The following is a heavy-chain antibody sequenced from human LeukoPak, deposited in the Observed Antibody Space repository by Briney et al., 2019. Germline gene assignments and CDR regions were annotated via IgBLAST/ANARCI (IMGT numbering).Heavy chain of an antibody. V-gene: IGHV3-7*03. CDR1: GFTFSSYW. CDR3: AKDRVVVVAATSLLEN. D-gene: IGHD2-15*01. Sequence: PGGSLRLSCAASGFTFSSYWMSWVRQAPGKGLEWVANIKQDGSEKYYVDSVKGRFTISRDNSKNTLYLQMNSLRAEDTAVYYCAKDRVVVVAATSLLENWGQGSLITVSS. CDR2: IKQDGSEK. J-gene: IGHJ4*02.